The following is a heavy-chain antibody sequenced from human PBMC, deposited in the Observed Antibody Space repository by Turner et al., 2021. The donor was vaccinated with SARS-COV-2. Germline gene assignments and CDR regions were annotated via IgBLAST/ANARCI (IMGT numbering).Heavy chain of an antibody. D-gene: IGHD2-2*01. Sequence: QVQLVQSGAEVKKPGASVIVSCKISGYTLTGVSMDWVRQAPGKGREGMGGFDTEDGETIYAQNFQGRVTMTEDTSTDTAYMGLRSLRSEDTAVYFCATGYQLRVNWFDPWGQGTLVTVSS. CDR1: GYTLTGVS. V-gene: IGHV1-24*01. CDR3: ATGYQLRVNWFDP. CDR2: FDTEDGET. J-gene: IGHJ5*02.